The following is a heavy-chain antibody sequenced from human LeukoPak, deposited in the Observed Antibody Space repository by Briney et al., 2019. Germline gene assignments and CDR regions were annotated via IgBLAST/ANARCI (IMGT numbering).Heavy chain of an antibody. CDR3: ARAGGYCGRISCPYYFDY. Sequence: PSETLSLTCTVSGGSISRSRDYWGWIRQPPGKGLEWIGSIYYSGSTYYNPSLKSRVTISVDTSKNQFSLKLSSVTAADTAVYYCARAGGYCGRISCPYYFDYWGQGSLVAVSS. CDR1: GGSISRSRDY. D-gene: IGHD2-15*01. J-gene: IGHJ4*02. V-gene: IGHV4-39*07. CDR2: IYYSGST.